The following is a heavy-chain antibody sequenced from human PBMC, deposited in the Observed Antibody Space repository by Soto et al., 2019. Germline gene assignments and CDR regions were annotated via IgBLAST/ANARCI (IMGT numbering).Heavy chain of an antibody. CDR3: ARGRGDLDY. CDR1: GGPFSDYY. V-gene: IGHV4-34*01. D-gene: IGHD3-10*01. Sequence: SETLSLTCAGYGGPFSDYYWTWIRQPPGKGLEWIGENNHGGNSNYNPSLKSRVSISVDTSKNQSSLKLSSVTAADTAVYYCARGRGDLDYWGQGTLVTVSS. J-gene: IGHJ4*02. CDR2: NNHGGNS.